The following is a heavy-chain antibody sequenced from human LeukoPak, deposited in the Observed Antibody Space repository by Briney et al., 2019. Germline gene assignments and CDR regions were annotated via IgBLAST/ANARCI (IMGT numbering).Heavy chain of an antibody. Sequence: SETLSLTCTVSGGSISSYYWSWIRQPPGKGLEWIGYIYYSGSTNYNPSLKSRVTILVDTSKNQFSLKLSSVTAADTAVYYCARGPNSVAGYFDYWGQGTLVTVSS. CDR3: ARGPNSVAGYFDY. CDR1: GGSISSYY. CDR2: IYYSGST. J-gene: IGHJ4*02. V-gene: IGHV4-59*01. D-gene: IGHD6-19*01.